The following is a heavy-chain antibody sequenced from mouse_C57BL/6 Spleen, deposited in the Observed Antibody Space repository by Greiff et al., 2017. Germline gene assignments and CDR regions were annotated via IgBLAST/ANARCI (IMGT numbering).Heavy chain of an antibody. D-gene: IGHD4-1*01. J-gene: IGHJ2*01. CDR2: IYPGSGST. V-gene: IGHV1-55*01. Sequence: QVQLQQPGAELVKPGASVKMSCKASGYTFTSYWITWVKQRPGQGLEWIGDIYPGSGSTNYNEKFKSKATLTVDTSSSTAYMQLSSLTSEDSAVYYCARCGTGGDYFDYWGQGTTLTVSS. CDR1: GYTFTSYW. CDR3: ARCGTGGDYFDY.